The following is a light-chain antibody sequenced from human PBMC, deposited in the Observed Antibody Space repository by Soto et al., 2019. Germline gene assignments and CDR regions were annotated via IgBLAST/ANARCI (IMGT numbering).Light chain of an antibody. CDR3: QQYGSSPRT. Sequence: EIVLTQSPGTLSLSPGEKATLSCRASQSVSSGYLAWYQQKPGQTPTLLIYGASSRDTGIPDRFSGSGSGTDFTLTISRLEPEDFVVYYCQQYGSSPRTFGQGTKVEIK. CDR1: QSVSSGY. CDR2: GAS. V-gene: IGKV3-20*01. J-gene: IGKJ1*01.